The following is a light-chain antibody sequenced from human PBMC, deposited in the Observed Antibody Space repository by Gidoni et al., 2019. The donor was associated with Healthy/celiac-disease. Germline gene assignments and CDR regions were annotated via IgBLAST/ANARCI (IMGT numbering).Light chain of an antibody. V-gene: IGLV2-14*03. CDR2: DVS. Sequence: QSALTQPASVSGSPGQSITISCAVTSSDVGGYDYVSWYQQHPGKAPRLVIYDVSNRPSGVPNRFSGSKSGNTASLTISGLQAEDEADYYCNSYTSSSTLVYGGGTKLTVL. CDR3: NSYTSSSTLV. CDR1: SSDVGGYDY. J-gene: IGLJ2*01.